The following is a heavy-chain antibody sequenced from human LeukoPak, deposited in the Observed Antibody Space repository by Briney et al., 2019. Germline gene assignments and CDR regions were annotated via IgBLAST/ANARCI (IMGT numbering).Heavy chain of an antibody. D-gene: IGHD2/OR15-2a*01. CDR1: GFTFSSYA. Sequence: GGSLRLSCAASGFTFSSYAMSWVRQAPGKGLEWVSTITNSGGSTYHADSVKGRFTISRDSSKNTLDLQMNSLRAEDTAVYYCAKRIEGYFDYWGQGTLVTVSS. J-gene: IGHJ4*02. CDR2: ITNSGGST. CDR3: AKRIEGYFDY. V-gene: IGHV3-23*01.